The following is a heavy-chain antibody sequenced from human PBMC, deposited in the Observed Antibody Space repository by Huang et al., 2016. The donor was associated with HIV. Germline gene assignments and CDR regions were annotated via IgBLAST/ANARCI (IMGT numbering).Heavy chain of an antibody. CDR1: GGTFSTYA. CDR3: ARGRTRSSLYDSYYGLDV. V-gene: IGHV1-69*01. D-gene: IGHD6-6*01. CDR2: IIPIFGTA. Sequence: QVQLVQSGAEVKKPGSSVKVSCKASGGTFSTYAISWVRQAPGQVLEWMGGIIPIFGTANYAQKFQGTVTITADEFTSTAYMELSSLRSEDTALYYCARGRTRSSLYDSYYGLDVWGQGTTVTVSS. J-gene: IGHJ6*02.